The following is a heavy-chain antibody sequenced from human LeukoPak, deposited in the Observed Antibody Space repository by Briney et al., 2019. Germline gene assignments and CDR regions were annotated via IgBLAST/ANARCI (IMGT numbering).Heavy chain of an antibody. CDR3: ARDPSGWDYYYYYYMDV. V-gene: IGHV3-48*04. D-gene: IGHD6-19*01. CDR1: GFTFSSYS. J-gene: IGHJ6*03. Sequence: GGSLRLSCAASGFTFSSYSMNWVRQAPGTGLEWVSYISSSSSTIYYADSVKGRFTISRDNAKNSLYLQMNSLRAEDTAVYYCARDPSGWDYYYYYYMDVWGKGTTVTVSS. CDR2: ISSSSSTI.